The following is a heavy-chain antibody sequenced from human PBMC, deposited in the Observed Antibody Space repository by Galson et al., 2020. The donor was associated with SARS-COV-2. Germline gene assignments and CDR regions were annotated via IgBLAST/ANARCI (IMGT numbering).Heavy chain of an antibody. D-gene: IGHD3-22*01. CDR1: GYTFTDYG. CDR3: ARAEYYYESSHFEY. CDR2: ISAYDGKT. V-gene: IGHV1-18*01. Sequence: ASVKVSCKASGYTFTDYGFSWVRQAPGQGLEWMGWISAYDGKTNYAQELQGRVTMTTDTSMSTAYIELRSLRSDDTAVYYCARAEYYYESSHFEYWGQGTLVTVSS. J-gene: IGHJ4*02.